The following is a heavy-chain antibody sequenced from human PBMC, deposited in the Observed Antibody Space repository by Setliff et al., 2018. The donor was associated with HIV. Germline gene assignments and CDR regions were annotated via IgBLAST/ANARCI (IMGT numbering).Heavy chain of an antibody. CDR1: GGSISSSSYY. CDR2: IYYSGST. CDR3: ARGTAPRRGTNYGGNYPLDY. V-gene: IGHV4-39*07. D-gene: IGHD4-17*01. Sequence: SETLSLTCTVSGGSISSSSYYWGWIRQSPGKGLEWIGSIYYSGSTYYNPCLQGRVTISIDTSKFQFSLRLSSVTAADTAIYYCARGTAPRRGTNYGGNYPLDYWGQGTLVTVSS. J-gene: IGHJ4*02.